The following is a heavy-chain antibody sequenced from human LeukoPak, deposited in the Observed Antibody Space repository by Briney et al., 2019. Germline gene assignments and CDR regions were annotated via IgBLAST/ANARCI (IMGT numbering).Heavy chain of an antibody. D-gene: IGHD5-18*01. CDR1: GASVTSSTYY. CDR2: IYYSGST. J-gene: IGHJ4*02. V-gene: IGHV4-61*01. Sequence: SETLSLTCTVSGASVTSSTYYWSWIRQPPGKGLEWIGYIYYSGSTNYNPSLKSRVTISVDTSKNQFSLKLSSVTAADTAVYYCARGIQLWLNWGQGTLVTVSS. CDR3: ARGIQLWLN.